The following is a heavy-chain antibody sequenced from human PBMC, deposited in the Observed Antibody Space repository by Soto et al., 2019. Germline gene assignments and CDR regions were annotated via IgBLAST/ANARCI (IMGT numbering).Heavy chain of an antibody. V-gene: IGHV3-7*01. D-gene: IGHD3-22*01. CDR2: IKQDGNEK. CDR1: GFTFSDYW. J-gene: IGHJ4*02. CDR3: SKDRHRSGSPHHFDS. Sequence: GGSLRLSCAVSGFTFSDYWMSWVRQAPGKGLEWVANIKQDGNEKYYVDSVKGRFTISRDNAKNSLYLQMNSLRAEDSALYYCSKDRHRSGSPHHFDSWGQGPLVT.